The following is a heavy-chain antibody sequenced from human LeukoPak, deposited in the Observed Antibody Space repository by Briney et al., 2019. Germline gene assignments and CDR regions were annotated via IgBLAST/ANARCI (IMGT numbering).Heavy chain of an antibody. J-gene: IGHJ4*02. CDR2: IYYSGST. V-gene: IGHV4-31*03. CDR3: ARSRITIFGVASYYFDY. D-gene: IGHD3-3*01. Sequence: PSQTLSLTCTASGGSISSGGYYWSWIRQHPGKGLERIGYIYYSGSTYYNPSLKSRVTISVDTSKNQFSLKLSSVTAADTAVYYCARSRITIFGVASYYFDYWGQGTLVTVSS. CDR1: GGSISSGGYY.